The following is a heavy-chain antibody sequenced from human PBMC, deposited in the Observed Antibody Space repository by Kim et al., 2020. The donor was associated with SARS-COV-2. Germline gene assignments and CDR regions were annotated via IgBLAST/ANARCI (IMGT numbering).Heavy chain of an antibody. CDR3: ARDWDYYDSSGYYPFDY. D-gene: IGHD3-22*01. J-gene: IGHJ4*02. Sequence: SVKVSCKASGGTFSSYAISWVRQAPGQGLEWMGGIIPIFGTANYAQKFQGRVTITADESTSTAYMELSSLRSEDTAVYYCARDWDYYDSSGYYPFDYWGQGTLVTVSS. CDR2: IIPIFGTA. CDR1: GGTFSSYA. V-gene: IGHV1-69*13.